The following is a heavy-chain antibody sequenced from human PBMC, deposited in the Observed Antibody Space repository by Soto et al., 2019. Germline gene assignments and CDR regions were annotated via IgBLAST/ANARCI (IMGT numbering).Heavy chain of an antibody. CDR2: ISGSDNTT. CDR3: AXDRACSSTRCYPYNFDY. Sequence: GGSLRLSCAASGFTFSSYAMSWVRQAPGKGLEWVSAISGSDNTTYYADSVKGRFTISRDNSKNTLYLQMSSLRSEDTAVYYCAXDRACSSTRCYPYNFDYWGQGTLVTVSS. V-gene: IGHV3-23*01. J-gene: IGHJ4*02. CDR1: GFTFSSYA. D-gene: IGHD2-2*01.